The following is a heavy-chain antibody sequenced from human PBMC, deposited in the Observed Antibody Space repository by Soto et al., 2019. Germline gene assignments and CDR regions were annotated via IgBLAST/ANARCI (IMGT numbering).Heavy chain of an antibody. Sequence: PGGSRRLCWAASGVTVNNFAIHWVRQAPGKGLEWVAFISYDGTYKYHADSVRGRFTVYRDNSKSTLFLQMNSLKFEDTAVYVCANEVDVAFSSLQYGMDVWGQGTTVTVSS. D-gene: IGHD5-12*01. CDR2: ISYDGTYK. CDR1: GVTVNNFA. V-gene: IGHV3-30*14. J-gene: IGHJ6*02. CDR3: ANEVDVAFSSLQYGMDV.